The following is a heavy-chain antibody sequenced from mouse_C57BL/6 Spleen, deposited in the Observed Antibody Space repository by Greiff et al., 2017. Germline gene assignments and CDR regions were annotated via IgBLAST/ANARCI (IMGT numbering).Heavy chain of an antibody. CDR3: ARTYGSSPWYFDV. CDR2: INPSNGGT. V-gene: IGHV1-53*01. CDR1: GYTFTSYW. Sequence: QVQLQQSGTELVKPGASVKLSCKASGYTFTSYWMHWVKQRPGQGLEWIGNINPSNGGTNYNEKFKSKATLTVDKSSSTAYMQLSSLTSEDSAVYYGARTYGSSPWYFDVWGTGTTVTVSS. D-gene: IGHD1-1*01. J-gene: IGHJ1*03.